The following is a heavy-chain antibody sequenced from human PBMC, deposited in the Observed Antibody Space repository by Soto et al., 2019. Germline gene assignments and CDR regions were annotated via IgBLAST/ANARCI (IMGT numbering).Heavy chain of an antibody. J-gene: IGHJ6*02. D-gene: IGHD5-18*01. V-gene: IGHV3-23*01. CDR1: GFTFSSYA. Sequence: GGSLRLSCAASGFTFSSYAMSWVRQAPGKGLEWVSAISGSGGSTYYADSVKGRFTISRDNSKNTLYLQMNSLRAEDTAVYYCAKAALRGYSYHVSMDVWGQGTTVTVSS. CDR3: AKAALRGYSYHVSMDV. CDR2: ISGSGGST.